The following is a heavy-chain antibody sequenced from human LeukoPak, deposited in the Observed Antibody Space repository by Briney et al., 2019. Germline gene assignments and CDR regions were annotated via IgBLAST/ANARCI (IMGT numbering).Heavy chain of an antibody. Sequence: SETLSLTCAVYGGSFSGYYWSWIRQPPGKGMEWIGEINHSGRTNYNPSLKSRVTISVDTSKNQFSLKLSSVTAADTAVYYCARGYYYDSSGYSVDYWGQGTLVTVSS. J-gene: IGHJ4*02. CDR3: ARGYYYDSSGYSVDY. CDR1: GGSFSGYY. D-gene: IGHD3-22*01. V-gene: IGHV4-34*01. CDR2: INHSGRT.